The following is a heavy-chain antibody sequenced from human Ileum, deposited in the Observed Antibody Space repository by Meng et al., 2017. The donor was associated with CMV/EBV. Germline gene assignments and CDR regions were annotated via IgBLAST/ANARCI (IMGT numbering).Heavy chain of an antibody. Sequence: VQLQESGPGLVKPAGTLSLTCVVSGGSLIGTNWWNWVRQPPGGGLEWIGEIFPNGATNYIPSLKSRVTISIDNSKNLFSLKLTSMTAADSAVYFCGDHPAGYWGQGSLVTVSS. CDR2: IFPNGAT. CDR1: GGSLIGTNW. D-gene: IGHD1-14*01. V-gene: IGHV4/OR15-8*02. CDR3: GDHPAGY. J-gene: IGHJ4*02.